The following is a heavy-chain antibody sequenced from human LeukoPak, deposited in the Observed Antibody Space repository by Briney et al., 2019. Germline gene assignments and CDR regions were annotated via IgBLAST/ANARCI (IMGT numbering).Heavy chain of an antibody. CDR1: GFPFSSYA. V-gene: IGHV3-23*01. J-gene: IGHJ4*02. D-gene: IGHD4-23*01. Sequence: SGGSLRLSCAASGFPFSSYAMSWVRQTPRKELEWVSSISGSGDNTYFANSVKGRFTISRDNSKNTLYLQMSSLRAEDTAVYYCTKDMTAVVSSGFDYWGQGTLVTVSS. CDR3: TKDMTAVVSSGFDY. CDR2: ISGSGDNT.